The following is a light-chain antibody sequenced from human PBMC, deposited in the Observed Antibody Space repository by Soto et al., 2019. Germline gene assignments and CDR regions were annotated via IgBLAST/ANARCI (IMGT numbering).Light chain of an antibody. J-gene: IGLJ1*01. Sequence: QSALTQPASVSGSPGQSITISCTGTSSDVGGYNYVSWYQQNPGKAPKLMIYDVNNRPSGVSYHFSGSKSGNTASLTISGLQAEDEADYYCSSYTSSSTRVFGTGTKLTVL. V-gene: IGLV2-14*01. CDR3: SSYTSSSTRV. CDR2: DVN. CDR1: SSDVGGYNY.